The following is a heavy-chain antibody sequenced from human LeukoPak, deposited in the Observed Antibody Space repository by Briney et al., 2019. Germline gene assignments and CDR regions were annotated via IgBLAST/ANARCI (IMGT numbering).Heavy chain of an antibody. CDR2: IYYTGST. CDR1: GGSINNYY. V-gene: IGHV4-59*08. D-gene: IGHD3-16*01. Sequence: PSETLSLTCTVSGGSINNYYWSWIRLAPGKGLEWIGFIYYTGSTNYSPSLKTRVTISLDTSKNQFSLKLSSVTAADTAVYYCARRTGEAVWFDPWGQGTLVTVSS. CDR3: ARRTGEAVWFDP. J-gene: IGHJ5*02.